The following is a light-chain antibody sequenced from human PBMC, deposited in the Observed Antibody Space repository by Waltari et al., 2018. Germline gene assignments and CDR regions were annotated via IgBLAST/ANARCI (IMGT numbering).Light chain of an antibody. CDR1: QSLFYSSNNKNY. CDR3: HQYYSDPPTT. Sequence: IVLTQSPDSLAVSLGERATINCRVSQSLFYSSNNKNYLAWYQKKPGQPPKMLIYWASTRESGVPDRFSGSGFGTDFSLTISNLQAEDVAVYYCHQYYSDPPTTFGQGTKVEIK. V-gene: IGKV4-1*01. CDR2: WAS. J-gene: IGKJ1*01.